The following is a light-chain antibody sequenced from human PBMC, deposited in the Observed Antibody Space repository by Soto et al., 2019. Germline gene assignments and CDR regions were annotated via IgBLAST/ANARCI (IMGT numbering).Light chain of an antibody. Sequence: QSVLTQAPSASGTPGQRVTISCSGTSSSIESNSVYWYQQLPGTAHRLIIYRNNQRPSGVPVRFYGYKSGNSGSLAISALRAENEADYYCTVWDDSLRGGLFGGGTKLNVL. J-gene: IGLJ2*01. CDR3: TVWDDSLRGGL. CDR2: RNN. CDR1: SSSIESNS. V-gene: IGLV1-47*01.